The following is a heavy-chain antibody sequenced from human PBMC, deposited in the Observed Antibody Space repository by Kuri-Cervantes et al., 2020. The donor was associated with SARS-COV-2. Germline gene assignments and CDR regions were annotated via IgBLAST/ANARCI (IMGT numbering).Heavy chain of an antibody. CDR3: AKGKRIGYCSGGSCYLGAFDI. D-gene: IGHD2-15*01. Sequence: LKISCAASGFTFSNAWMSWVRQAPGKGLEWVSLISESGNYIYYADSVKGRFSISRDNAKNSLSLQMNSLRAEDTAVYYCAKGKRIGYCSGGSCYLGAFDIWGQGTMVTVSS. CDR2: ISESGNYI. CDR1: GFTFSNAW. J-gene: IGHJ3*02. V-gene: IGHV3-21*04.